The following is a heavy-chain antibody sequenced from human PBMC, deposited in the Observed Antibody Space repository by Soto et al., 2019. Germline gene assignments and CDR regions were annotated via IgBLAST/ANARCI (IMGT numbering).Heavy chain of an antibody. J-gene: IGHJ4*02. Sequence: PSETLSLTCTVSVGSISSYYWSWIRHPPVKGLEWIGYIYHTGSTNYNPSLKSRLTISLDTSKNQFSLKLSSVTAADTAVYYCARDYYDSSGYYYPFDHWGQGTLVTVSS. CDR3: ARDYYDSSGYYYPFDH. D-gene: IGHD3-22*01. V-gene: IGHV4-59*01. CDR2: IYHTGST. CDR1: VGSISSYY.